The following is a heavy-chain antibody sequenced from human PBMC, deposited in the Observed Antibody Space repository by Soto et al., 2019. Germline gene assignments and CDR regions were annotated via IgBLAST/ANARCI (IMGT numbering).Heavy chain of an antibody. V-gene: IGHV3-30*18. Sequence: VQLVESGGGVVQPGRSLRLSCAASGFTFSDYAMHWVRQAPGKGLEWVAVVSHDGRNTHYADSVKGRFTISRDSSKNTVYLEMTSLRAEDTAVYYCAKGVRQWLVTSDFNYWGQGALVTVSS. J-gene: IGHJ4*02. D-gene: IGHD6-19*01. CDR3: AKGVRQWLVTSDFNY. CDR1: GFTFSDYA. CDR2: VSHDGRNT.